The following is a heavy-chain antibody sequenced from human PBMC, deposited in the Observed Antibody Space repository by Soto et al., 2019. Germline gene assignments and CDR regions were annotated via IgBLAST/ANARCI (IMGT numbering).Heavy chain of an antibody. J-gene: IGHJ4*02. CDR3: ARGQGDY. CDR1: GGSFSGYY. Sequence: PSETLSLTCAVYGGSFSGYYWSWIRQPPGKGLEWIGEINHSGSTNYNPSLKSRVTISVDTSKNQFSLKLSSVTAADTAVYYCARGQGDYWGQGTLVTVSS. V-gene: IGHV4-34*01. CDR2: INHSGST.